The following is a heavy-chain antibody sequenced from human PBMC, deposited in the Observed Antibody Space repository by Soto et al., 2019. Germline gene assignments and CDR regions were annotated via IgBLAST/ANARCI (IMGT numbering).Heavy chain of an antibody. V-gene: IGHV4-34*01. Sequence: SETLSLTCAVYGGSFSGYYWSWIRQPPGKGLEWIGEINHSGSTNYNPSRKSRVTISVDTSKNQFSLKLSSVTAADTAVYYCARATAMSSYNWFDPWGQGTLVTVSS. D-gene: IGHD5-18*01. J-gene: IGHJ5*02. CDR3: ARATAMSSYNWFDP. CDR1: GGSFSGYY. CDR2: INHSGST.